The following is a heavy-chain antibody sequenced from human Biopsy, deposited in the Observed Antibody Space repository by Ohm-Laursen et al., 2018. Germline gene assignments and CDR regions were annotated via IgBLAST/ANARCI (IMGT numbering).Heavy chain of an antibody. J-gene: IGHJ5*02. CDR2: IIPILNVA. Sequence: YSVKVSCKASGYTFSMYAIIWVRQAPGQGLEWMGGIIPILNVATYAQKFQGRITITADESTSTAYMELSSLTSDDTAVYFCARGEGSSWFDPWGHGTLVTVSS. D-gene: IGHD1-26*01. CDR1: GYTFSMYA. CDR3: ARGEGSSWFDP. V-gene: IGHV1-69*01.